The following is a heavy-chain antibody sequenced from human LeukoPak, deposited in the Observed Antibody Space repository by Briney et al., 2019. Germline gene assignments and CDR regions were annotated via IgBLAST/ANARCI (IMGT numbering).Heavy chain of an antibody. Sequence: ASVKVSCKASGYTFTGYYMHWVRQAPGQGLEWMGWINPNSGGTNYAQKFQGWVTMTRDTSISTAYMELSRLRSDDTAVYYCARSGIAVAGYYFDYWGQGTWSPSPQ. V-gene: IGHV1-2*04. CDR3: ARSGIAVAGYYFDY. CDR1: GYTFTGYY. CDR2: INPNSGGT. D-gene: IGHD6-19*01. J-gene: IGHJ4*02.